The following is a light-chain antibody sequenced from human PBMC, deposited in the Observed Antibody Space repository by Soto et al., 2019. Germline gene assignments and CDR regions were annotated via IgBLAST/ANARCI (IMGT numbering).Light chain of an antibody. J-gene: IGKJ1*01. Sequence: EIGLSKSPGTLSLSTGERATLSCRASQSVSSSYLAWYQQKPGQAPRLLIYGASSRATGIPDRFSGSGSGTDFTLTISRLEPEDFAVYYCQQYGSSPWTFGQVTKADI. V-gene: IGKV3-20*01. CDR1: QSVSSSY. CDR2: GAS. CDR3: QQYGSSPWT.